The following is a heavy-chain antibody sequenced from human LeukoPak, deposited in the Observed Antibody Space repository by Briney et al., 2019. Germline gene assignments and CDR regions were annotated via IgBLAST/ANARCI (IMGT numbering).Heavy chain of an antibody. CDR3: ARDLHGGNSFTSDWYFDL. D-gene: IGHD4-23*01. CDR1: GGSISISNSNW. Sequence: SETLSLTCAVSGGSISISNSNWWSWVRQPPGKGLEWIGEIYHSGSTNYKPSLKSRVTISVDKSKNQFSLKLSSVTAADTAVYYCARDLHGGNSFTSDWYFDLWGRGTPVTVSS. J-gene: IGHJ2*01. V-gene: IGHV4-4*02. CDR2: IYHSGST.